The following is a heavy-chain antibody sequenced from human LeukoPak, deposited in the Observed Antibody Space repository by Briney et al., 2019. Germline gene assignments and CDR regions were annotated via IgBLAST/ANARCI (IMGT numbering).Heavy chain of an antibody. CDR3: ATPTVTTGRVVDY. V-gene: IGHV1-2*04. J-gene: IGHJ4*02. CDR1: GYTFTGYY. Sequence: ASVKVSCKASGYTFTGYYMHWVRQAPGQGLEWMGWINPNSGGTNYAQKFQGWVTMTRDTSISTAYMELSRLRSDDTAVYYCATPTVTTGRVVDYWGQGTLVTVSS. CDR2: INPNSGGT. D-gene: IGHD4-17*01.